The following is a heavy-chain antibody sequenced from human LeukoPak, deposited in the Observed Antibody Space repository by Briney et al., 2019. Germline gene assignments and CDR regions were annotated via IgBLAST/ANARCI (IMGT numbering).Heavy chain of an antibody. J-gene: IGHJ6*02. V-gene: IGHV3-11*01. CDR2: ISSSGSTI. Sequence: GGSLRLSCAASGFIFSDYYMSWIRQAPGKGLEWVSYISSSGSTIYYADSVKGRFTISRDNAKNSLYLQMNSLRAEDTAVYYCARGQILPSSGWREHGMDVWGRGTTVTVSS. D-gene: IGHD6-19*01. CDR3: ARGQILPSSGWREHGMDV. CDR1: GFIFSDYY.